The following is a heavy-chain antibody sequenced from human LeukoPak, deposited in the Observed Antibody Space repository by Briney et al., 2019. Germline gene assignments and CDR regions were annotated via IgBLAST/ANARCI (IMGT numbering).Heavy chain of an antibody. V-gene: IGHV3-23*01. J-gene: IGHJ3*02. CDR2: INGNGGST. Sequence: PGGSLRVSCAASGFTFSSYAMSWVRQAPGKGLEWVSGINGNGGSTYNADSVKGRFTISRDNSKNTLYLQMNSLRAEDTAVYYCAKGGLVHPLHIWGQGTMVTVSS. CDR3: AKGGLVHPLHI. D-gene: IGHD3/OR15-3a*01. CDR1: GFTFSSYA.